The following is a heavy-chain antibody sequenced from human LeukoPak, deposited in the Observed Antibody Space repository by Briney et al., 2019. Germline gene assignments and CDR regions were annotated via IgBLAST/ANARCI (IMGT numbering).Heavy chain of an antibody. CDR2: IYYSGST. Sequence: PSETLSLTCIVSGGSISSSSYYWVWIRQPPGKGLEWIGSIYYSGSTYYNPSLKSRVTISLDTSKNQFSLKLSSVTAADTAVYYCARHHRNRKLGYCSSTSCYRLDPWGQGTLVTVSS. CDR3: ARHHRNRKLGYCSSTSCYRLDP. V-gene: IGHV4-39*01. CDR1: GGSISSSSYY. D-gene: IGHD2-2*01. J-gene: IGHJ5*02.